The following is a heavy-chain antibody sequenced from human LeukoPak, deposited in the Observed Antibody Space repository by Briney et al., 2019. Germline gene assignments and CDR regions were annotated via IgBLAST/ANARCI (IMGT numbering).Heavy chain of an antibody. D-gene: IGHD6-13*01. CDR1: GGSISSGDYY. V-gene: IGHV4-30-4*02. Sequence: MSSETLSLTCTVSGGSISSGDYYWSWIRQPPGKGLEWIGYIYYSGNTYYNPSLKSRVTISVDTSKHQFPLKLRSVTAADTAVYYWASSLGYSSSGRYWYFDLWGRGTLVTVSS. CDR3: ASSLGYSSSGRYWYFDL. CDR2: IYYSGNT. J-gene: IGHJ2*01.